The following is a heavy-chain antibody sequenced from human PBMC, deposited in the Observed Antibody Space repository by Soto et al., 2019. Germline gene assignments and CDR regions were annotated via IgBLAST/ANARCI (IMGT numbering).Heavy chain of an antibody. Sequence: GGSLRLSCLASGFAFSDFAMTWVRHVPGRGLEWVASLDGAGGSTYYAESVRGRFSISRDNSQNTLFLQMKRLTVDDTAIYYCAAPRDEYGSGVSWFTYGMDIWGQGTTVTVSS. CDR3: AAPRDEYGSGVSWFTYGMDI. V-gene: IGHV3-23*01. CDR1: GFAFSDFA. D-gene: IGHD3-10*01. J-gene: IGHJ6*02. CDR2: LDGAGGST.